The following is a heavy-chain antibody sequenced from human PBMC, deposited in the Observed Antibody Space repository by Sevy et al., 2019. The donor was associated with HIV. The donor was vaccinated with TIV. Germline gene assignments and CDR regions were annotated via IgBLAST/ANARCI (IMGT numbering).Heavy chain of an antibody. D-gene: IGHD6-13*01. Sequence: GGSLRLSCAASGFTFSASYLSWIRQAPGKGLEGVSYISSGSSYTNYADSVKGRFTISRDNAKNSLYLQMNSLRAEDTAVYYCAKDSRVYSSSHFDNWGRGTLVTVSS. J-gene: IGHJ4*02. V-gene: IGHV3-11*06. CDR3: AKDSRVYSSSHFDN. CDR2: ISSGSSYT. CDR1: GFTFSASY.